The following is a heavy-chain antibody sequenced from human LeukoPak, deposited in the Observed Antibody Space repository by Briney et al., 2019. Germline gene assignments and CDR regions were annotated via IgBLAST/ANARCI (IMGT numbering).Heavy chain of an antibody. Sequence: PGGSLRLSCAASGFTFSNYAMSWVRQASGKGLEWVSSISSSSSYIYYADSVKGRFTISRDNAKNSLYLQMNGLRAEDTAVYYCARALAAAGKIYYFDYWGQGTLVTVSS. D-gene: IGHD6-13*01. V-gene: IGHV3-21*01. J-gene: IGHJ4*02. CDR1: GFTFSNYA. CDR2: ISSSSSYI. CDR3: ARALAAAGKIYYFDY.